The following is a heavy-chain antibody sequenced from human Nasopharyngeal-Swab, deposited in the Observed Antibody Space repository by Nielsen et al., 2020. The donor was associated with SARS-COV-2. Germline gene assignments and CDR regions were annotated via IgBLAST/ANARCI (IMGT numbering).Heavy chain of an antibody. CDR1: GGSFSGYY. CDR3: ARGRAFHRDIVVVVAAKSPFDY. CDR2: INHSGST. J-gene: IGHJ4*02. D-gene: IGHD2-15*01. Sequence: GSLRLSCAVYGGSFSGYYWSWIRQPPGKGLEWIGEINHSGSTNYNPSLKSRVTISVDTSKNQFSLKPSSVTAADTAVYYCARGRAFHRDIVVVVAAKSPFDYWGQGTLVTVSS. V-gene: IGHV4-34*01.